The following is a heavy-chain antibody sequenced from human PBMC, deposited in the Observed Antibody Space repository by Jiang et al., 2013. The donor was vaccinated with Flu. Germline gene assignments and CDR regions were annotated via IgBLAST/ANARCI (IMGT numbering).Heavy chain of an antibody. D-gene: IGHD2-15*01. V-gene: IGHV4-39*01. CDR1: GDSISSGSYY. CDR2: VYYSGST. CDR3: ARHRTLAGVVIAYNWFDP. Sequence: LLKPSETLSLTCTVSGDSISSGSYYWTWIRQPPGKGLEWFGSVYYSGSTYSNPSLKSRVTISVDTSKNQFSLKVRSVTAADTAVYYCARHRTLAGVVIAYNWFDPGAREPWSPSP. J-gene: IGHJ5*02.